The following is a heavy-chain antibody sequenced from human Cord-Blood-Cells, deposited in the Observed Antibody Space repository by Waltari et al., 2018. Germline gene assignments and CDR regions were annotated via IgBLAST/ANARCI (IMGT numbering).Heavy chain of an antibody. Sequence: QVQLQESGPGLVKPSETLSLTCTVSGYSISSGYYWGWIRQPPGKGLEWIGSIYHSGSTYYNPSLKSRVTISVDTSKNQFSLKLSSVTAADTAVYYCASAQWGTSCHDYWGQGTLVTVSS. CDR3: ASAQWGTSCHDY. CDR1: GYSISSGYY. J-gene: IGHJ4*02. CDR2: IYHSGST. D-gene: IGHD2-2*01. V-gene: IGHV4-38-2*02.